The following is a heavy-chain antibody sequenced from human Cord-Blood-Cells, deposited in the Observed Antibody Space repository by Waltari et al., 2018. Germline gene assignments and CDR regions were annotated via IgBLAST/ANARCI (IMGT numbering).Heavy chain of an antibody. D-gene: IGHD6-19*01. V-gene: IGHV1-69*01. J-gene: IGHJ4*02. CDR3: ARIPWDSSGPVWGDY. CDR2: IIPIFGTA. CDR1: GGTFSSYA. Sequence: KKPGSSVKVSCKASGGTFSSYAISWVRQAPGRGLEWMGGIIPIFGTANYAQKFQGRVTITADESTSTAYMELSSLRSEDTAVYYCARIPWDSSGPVWGDYWGQGTLVTVSS.